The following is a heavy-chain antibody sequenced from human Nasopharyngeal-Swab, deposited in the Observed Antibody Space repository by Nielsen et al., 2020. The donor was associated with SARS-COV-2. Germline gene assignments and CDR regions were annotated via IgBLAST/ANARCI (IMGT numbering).Heavy chain of an antibody. Sequence: SETLSLTCTVSGGSISSSSYYWGWIRQPPGKGLEWIGSIYYSGSTYYNPSLKSRVTISVDTSKNQFSLKLSSVTAADTAVYYCASLRYRYYYYGMDVWGQGTTFTVSS. D-gene: IGHD1-14*01. CDR3: ASLRYRYYYYGMDV. J-gene: IGHJ6*02. V-gene: IGHV4-39*01. CDR1: GGSISSSSYY. CDR2: IYYSGST.